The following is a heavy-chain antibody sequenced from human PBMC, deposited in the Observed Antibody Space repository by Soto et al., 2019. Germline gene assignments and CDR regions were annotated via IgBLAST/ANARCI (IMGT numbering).Heavy chain of an antibody. CDR2: IFQSGST. V-gene: IGHV4-4*01. J-gene: IGHJ5*02. D-gene: IGHD6-19*01. CDR1: GGTIRSPDW. Sequence: XATLSLNFGVSGGTIRSPDWWTWFRQPPGKGLEWIGEIFQSGSTNYTPSLESRVTISVDKSKNQFSLTLTSVTAADTAVYFCARGRGRYSSGWSWFDPWGQGILVTVSS. CDR3: ARGRGRYSSGWSWFDP.